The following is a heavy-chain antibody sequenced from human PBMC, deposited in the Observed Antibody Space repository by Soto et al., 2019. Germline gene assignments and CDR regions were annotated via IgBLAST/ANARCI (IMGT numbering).Heavy chain of an antibody. J-gene: IGHJ6*02. CDR3: ATVDYGARVVQWTKKVGMDV. CDR2: IKKDGSEK. V-gene: IGHV3-7*05. D-gene: IGHD4-17*01. Sequence: GGSLRLSCAASGFTFNIYWMSWVRQAPGKGLEWVANIKKDGSEKYYEDSVKGRFTISRDNAKNSLFLQMNNLRDEDTAVYYCATVDYGARVVQWTKKVGMDVWGQGTTVTVSS. CDR1: GFTFNIYW.